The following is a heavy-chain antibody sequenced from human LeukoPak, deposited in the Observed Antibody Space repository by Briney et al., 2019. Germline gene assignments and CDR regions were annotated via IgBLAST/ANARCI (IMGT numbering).Heavy chain of an antibody. J-gene: IGHJ5*02. V-gene: IGHV3-21*01. CDR1: GFTFPAFS. Sequence: GGCLRLSCATSGFTFPAFSLHGVRQTPGKGREGGSSIIGSSNYIYYPDSVKGRFTISRDNAKNSVYLQMNSLRVEDTAVYYCARGWGRSWDDNWLDDWGQGTRVTASS. D-gene: IGHD3-16*01. CDR2: IIGSSNYI. CDR3: ARGWGRSWDDNWLDD.